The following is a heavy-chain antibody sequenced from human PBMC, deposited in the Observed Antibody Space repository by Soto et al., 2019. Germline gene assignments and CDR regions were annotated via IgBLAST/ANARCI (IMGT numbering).Heavy chain of an antibody. D-gene: IGHD2-8*02. CDR3: ARGMTPPGAPAWYYFDS. CDR2: ISGSGGST. V-gene: IGHV3-23*01. CDR1: GFTFSSYA. Sequence: PGGSLRLSCAASGFTFSSYAMSWVRQAPGKGLEWVSAISGSGGSTYYADSVKGRFTISRDNSKNTLYLQMNSLRAEDTAVYYCARGMTPPGAPAWYYFDSWGQGTLVTVSS. J-gene: IGHJ4*02.